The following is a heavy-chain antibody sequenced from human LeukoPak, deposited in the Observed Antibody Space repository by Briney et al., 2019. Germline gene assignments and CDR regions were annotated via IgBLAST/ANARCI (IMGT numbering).Heavy chain of an antibody. CDR1: GGSFSGYY. J-gene: IGHJ4*02. CDR3: ARATVVRPFDY. V-gene: IGHV4-34*01. D-gene: IGHD4-23*01. Sequence: KPPETLSLTCAVYGGSFSGYYWSWIRQPPGKGLEWIGEINHSGSTNYNPSLKSRVTISVDTSKNQFSLKLSSVTAADTAVYYCARATVVRPFDYWGQGTLVTVSS. CDR2: INHSGST.